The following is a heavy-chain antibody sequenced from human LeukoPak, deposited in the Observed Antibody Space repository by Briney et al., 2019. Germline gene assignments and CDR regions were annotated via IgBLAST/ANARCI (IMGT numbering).Heavy chain of an antibody. CDR3: AKVYGSDYYYFMDV. D-gene: IGHD3-10*01. CDR1: GFSLSSYA. J-gene: IGHJ6*03. V-gene: IGHV3-23*01. Sequence: GRSLSLSCTLSGFSLSSYATSGVRRAPGKGLEWVSAKSSSDAGKYSADSVRGRFTISRDNSQNTMYLQINSLRVEDADLYYCAKVYGSDYYYFMDVWGNGTTVTISS. CDR2: KSSSDAGK.